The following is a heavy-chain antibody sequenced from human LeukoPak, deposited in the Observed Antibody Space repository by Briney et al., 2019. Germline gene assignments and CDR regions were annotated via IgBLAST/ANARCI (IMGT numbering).Heavy chain of an antibody. CDR1: GYTFTAYY. CDR2: INPNSGGT. V-gene: IGHV1-2*02. CDR3: ARVLWFGEFYFDY. J-gene: IGHJ4*02. D-gene: IGHD3-10*01. Sequence: ASVKVSCKASGYTFTAYYIHWVRQAPGQGLEWMGWINPNSGGTNYAQKFQGRVTMTRDTSISTAYMELSRLRSDDTAVYYCARVLWFGEFYFDYWGQGTLVTVSS.